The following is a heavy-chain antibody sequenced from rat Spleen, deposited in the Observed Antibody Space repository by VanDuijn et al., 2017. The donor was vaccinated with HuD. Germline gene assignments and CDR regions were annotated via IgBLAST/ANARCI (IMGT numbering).Heavy chain of an antibody. CDR1: GFTYSNYV. V-gene: IGHV5-25*01. D-gene: IGHD4-3*01. CDR2: ITTGGDDT. CDR3: ARLGGLRNWFSY. J-gene: IGHJ3*01. Sequence: EVELVESGGGLVQPGRSLKLSCAASGFTYSNYVMAWVRQAPTKGLEWVASITTGGDDTYYRDSVKGRFTISRDDEESTLYLQMDSLRSEDTATYYCARLGGLRNWFSYWGQGTLVTVSS.